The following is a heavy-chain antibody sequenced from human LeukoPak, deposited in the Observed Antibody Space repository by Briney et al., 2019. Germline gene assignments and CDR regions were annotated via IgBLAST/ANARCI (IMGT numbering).Heavy chain of an antibody. CDR1: GYSFTNYW. Sequence: GESLKISWKGSGYSFTNYWSGGVRQMPGKGLEWMGVIYPGDSDTRYSPSFQGQVTISADKSITTAYLQWSSLKASDTAVYYCARLDYYDSSLDYWGQGTPVTVSS. J-gene: IGHJ4*02. V-gene: IGHV5-51*01. CDR3: ARLDYYDSSLDY. D-gene: IGHD3-22*01. CDR2: IYPGDSDT.